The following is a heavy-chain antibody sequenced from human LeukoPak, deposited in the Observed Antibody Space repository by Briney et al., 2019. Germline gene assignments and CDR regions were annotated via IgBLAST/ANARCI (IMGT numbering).Heavy chain of an antibody. V-gene: IGHV3-23*01. J-gene: IGHJ4*02. CDR1: GFTFSSSA. Sequence: GGSLRLSCAASGFTFSSSAMAWVRQAPGRGLEWVSSISGGGGYIYYADSVKGRFTISRDNSKNALYLQMGSLRAEATGVYYCATDKFSYWGQGTLVTVS. CDR2: ISGGGGYI. D-gene: IGHD2/OR15-2a*01. CDR3: ATDKFSY.